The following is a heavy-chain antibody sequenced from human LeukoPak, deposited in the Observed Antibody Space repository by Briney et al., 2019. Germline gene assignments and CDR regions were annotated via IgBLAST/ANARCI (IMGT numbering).Heavy chain of an antibody. D-gene: IGHD1-20*01. J-gene: IGHJ4*02. CDR1: GGTFSSYT. V-gene: IGHV1-69*04. Sequence: SVKVSFKASGGTFSSYTISWVRQAPGQGLEWMGRIIPILGIANYAQKFQGRVTITADKSTSTAYTELSSLRSEDTAVYYCARDAPNWNDIVYWGQGTLVTVSS. CDR2: IIPILGIA. CDR3: ARDAPNWNDIVY.